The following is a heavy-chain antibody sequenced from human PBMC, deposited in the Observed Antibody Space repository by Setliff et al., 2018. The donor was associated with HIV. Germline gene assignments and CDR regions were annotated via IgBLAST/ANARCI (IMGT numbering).Heavy chain of an antibody. V-gene: IGHV4-59*03. D-gene: IGHD2-15*01. J-gene: IGHJ5*02. CDR3: VALVPGGGGRGP. Sequence: NPSETLSLTCTVSGGSISSHYWSWIRQPPGKGLEWIGRISDSGTADYDPSLKSRLTISLDTSKNQFSLKLTSVTAADTAIYYCVALVPGGGGRGPWGQGTLVTVSS. CDR2: ISDSGTA. CDR1: GGSISSHY.